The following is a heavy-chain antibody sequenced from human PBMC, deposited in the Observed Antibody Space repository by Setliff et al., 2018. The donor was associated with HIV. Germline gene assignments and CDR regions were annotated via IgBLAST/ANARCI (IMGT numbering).Heavy chain of an antibody. Sequence: PSQTLSLTCAITGDSVSSNSAAWNWIRQSPLRGLEWLGRTYYRSKWHNDYAVFLKSRITINPDTAKNQFSLQLRSVTPEDTAVYFCARGGDWDYNYYMDVWDKGTTVTVSS. CDR3: ARGGDWDYNYYMDV. D-gene: IGHD2-21*02. CDR1: GDSVSSNSAA. CDR2: TYYRSKWHN. V-gene: IGHV6-1*01. J-gene: IGHJ6*03.